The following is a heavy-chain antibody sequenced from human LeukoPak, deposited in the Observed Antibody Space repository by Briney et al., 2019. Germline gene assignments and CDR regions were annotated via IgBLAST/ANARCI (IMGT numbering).Heavy chain of an antibody. CDR2: LHADGIER. CDR3: ARGGYSFDY. J-gene: IGHJ4*02. Sequence: GGSLRLSYAASGFTLSGYWMSWVRQAPGKGLEWVARLHADGIERYYVDPVKGRFTISRDNAKNSLHLQMYSLRLDDTAVYYCARGGYSFDYLGQGTLVTVSS. CDR1: GFTLSGYW. D-gene: IGHD5-12*01. V-gene: IGHV3-7*01.